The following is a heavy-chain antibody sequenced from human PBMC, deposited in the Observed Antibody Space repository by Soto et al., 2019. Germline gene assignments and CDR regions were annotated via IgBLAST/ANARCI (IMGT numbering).Heavy chain of an antibody. V-gene: IGHV3-74*01. CDR2: INTDGSRT. CDR3: AKVATGSYNWFDP. CDR1: GFTFNNYW. J-gene: IGHJ5*02. Sequence: GGSLRLPCAASGFTFNNYWMHWVRQAPGKGLVWVSRINTDGSRTNYADSVKGRFTISRDNAKNTLYLQMDSLRAEDTAVYYCAKVATGSYNWFDPWGQGTLVTVSS. D-gene: IGHD1-1*01.